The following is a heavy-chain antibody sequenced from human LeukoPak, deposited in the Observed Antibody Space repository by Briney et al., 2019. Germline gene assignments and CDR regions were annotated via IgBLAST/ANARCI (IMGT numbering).Heavy chain of an antibody. CDR3: AKTGITMIVVGGGAYFDY. J-gene: IGHJ4*02. Sequence: PGGSLRLSCEASGFTFSSHAMSWVRQAPGKGLEWVSVIRGSGGSTYYADSVKGRFTISRDNSKNTLYLQMNSLRAEDTAVYYCAKTGITMIVVGGGAYFDYWGQGTLVTVSS. D-gene: IGHD3-22*01. V-gene: IGHV3-23*01. CDR2: IRGSGGST. CDR1: GFTFSSHA.